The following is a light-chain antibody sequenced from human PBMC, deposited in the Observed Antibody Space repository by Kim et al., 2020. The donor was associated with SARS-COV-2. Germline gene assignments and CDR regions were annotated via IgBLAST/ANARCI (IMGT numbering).Light chain of an antibody. J-gene: IGLJ3*02. CDR1: SEHSSYA. V-gene: IGLV4-69*01. CDR2: LNSDGSH. Sequence: AAANLTCTLSSEHSSYAIAWQQQQPEKGPRYLMKLNSDGSHSKGDGIPYRFSGSSSGAERYLTISSLQSEDDADYYCQTWGTGIWVFGGGTQLTVL. CDR3: QTWGTGIWV.